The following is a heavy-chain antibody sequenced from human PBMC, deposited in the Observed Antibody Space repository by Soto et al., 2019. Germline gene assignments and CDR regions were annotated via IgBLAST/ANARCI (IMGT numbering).Heavy chain of an antibody. CDR2: VKSKADGETS. Sequence: VQLVESGGGLVKPGGSLRLSCAASGFSFSNAWMNWVRQAPGKGLEWVGRVKSKADGETSDYDVSVKDRFTISRDDSKNTLYRQMSSLRIDDTGVYFCASGDCSHDYYHAMDVWGQGTKVTVSS. CDR3: ASGDCSHDYYHAMDV. V-gene: IGHV3-15*07. J-gene: IGHJ6*02. D-gene: IGHD2-15*01. CDR1: GFSFSNAW.